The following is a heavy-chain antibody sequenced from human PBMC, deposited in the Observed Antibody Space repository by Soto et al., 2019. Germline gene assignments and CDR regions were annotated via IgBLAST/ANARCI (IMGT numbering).Heavy chain of an antibody. CDR1: GFSFSDYA. J-gene: IGHJ4*02. CDR2: IRGSGGST. Sequence: EVQLVESGGGLVQPGGSLRLSCAASGFSFSDYAMSWVRQAPGKGLEWVSAIRGSGGSTYYADSVKGRFTISRDNSKNTVYLQMNSLRVEDTAVYYCAKPVEGGRSATYYSDCWGQGTLVTVSS. CDR3: AKPVEGGRSATYYSDC. D-gene: IGHD2-15*01. V-gene: IGHV3-23*04.